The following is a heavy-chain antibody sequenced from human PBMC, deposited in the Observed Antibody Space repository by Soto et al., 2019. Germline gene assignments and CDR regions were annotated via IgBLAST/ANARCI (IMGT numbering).Heavy chain of an antibody. V-gene: IGHV4-39*01. Sequence: ETLSLTCTVSGGSISSCSYSWGWIRQPPGKGLVWIGSIYYSVSTYYNPSLKSRVTISVDTSKNQFSLKLSSVTAADTAVYYCAGYKLASLCYYGMDVWGQGTTV. CDR3: AGYKLASLCYYGMDV. D-gene: IGHD3-10*01. CDR1: GGSISSCSYS. J-gene: IGHJ6*02. CDR2: IYYSVST.